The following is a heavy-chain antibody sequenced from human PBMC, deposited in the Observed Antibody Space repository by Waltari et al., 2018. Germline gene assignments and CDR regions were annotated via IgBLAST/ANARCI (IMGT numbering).Heavy chain of an antibody. CDR2: ICYTGST. D-gene: IGHD2-21*02. CDR1: GGSIRTSPHY. CDR3: ARQATDTYYYYYMDV. J-gene: IGHJ6*03. Sequence: QLQLQESGPGLVKPSETLSLTCTGSGGSIRTSPHYWGWFRRPPGKRLAWIGSICYTGSTTYNPSLNSRVTMSVDTSKNQFSLKLNSVTAADTAVYYCARQATDTYYYYYMDVWGKGTTVTVSS. V-gene: IGHV4-39*01.